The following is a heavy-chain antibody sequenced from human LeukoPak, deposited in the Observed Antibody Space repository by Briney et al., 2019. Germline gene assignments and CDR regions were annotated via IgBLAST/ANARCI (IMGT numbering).Heavy chain of an antibody. D-gene: IGHD3-3*01. CDR3: ARGLGITIFGVVHNWFDP. CDR2: IYNSGST. V-gene: IGHV4-30-4*01. J-gene: IGHJ5*02. CDR1: GGSISGGDYY. Sequence: SETLSLTCIVSGGSISGGDYYWSWIRQPPGEGLEWIGYIYNSGSTYYNPSLKSRVTISVDTSKNQFSLKLSSVTAADTAVYYCARGLGITIFGVVHNWFDPWGQGTLVTVSS.